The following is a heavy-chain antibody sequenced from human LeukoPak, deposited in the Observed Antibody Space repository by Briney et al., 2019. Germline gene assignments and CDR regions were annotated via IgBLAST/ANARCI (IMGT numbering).Heavy chain of an antibody. J-gene: IGHJ6*02. D-gene: IGHD6-13*01. V-gene: IGHV1-46*01. Sequence: ASVKVSCKASGYSFTSYYMHWVRQAPGQGLEWMGIINPSGGSTSYAQKFQGRVTITADESTSTAYMELSSLRSEDTAVYYCARDSKIAAAGNYYYYYGMDVWGQGTTVTVSS. CDR1: GYSFTSYY. CDR2: INPSGGST. CDR3: ARDSKIAAAGNYYYYYGMDV.